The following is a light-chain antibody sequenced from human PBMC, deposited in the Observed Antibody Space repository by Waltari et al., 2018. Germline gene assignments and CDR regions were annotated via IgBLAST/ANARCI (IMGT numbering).Light chain of an antibody. J-gene: IGLJ2*01. V-gene: IGLV2-14*03. CDR1: SSDGGGYNY. Sequence: QSALTQPASVSGSPGQSVTISCDGTSSDGGGYNYVSWYQQHPGKAPQLVIFDVTDRPSGVSSRFSGSKSGNTASLTISGLQAEDEADYYCSSYTTTNAVVFGGATRVTVL. CDR2: DVT. CDR3: SSYTTTNAVV.